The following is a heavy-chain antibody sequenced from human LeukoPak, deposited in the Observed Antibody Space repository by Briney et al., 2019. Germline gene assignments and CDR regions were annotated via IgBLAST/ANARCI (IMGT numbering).Heavy chain of an antibody. CDR1: GFTFSSYG. CDR3: AKEGVVATGAFDY. Sequence: GGSLRLSCAASGFTFSSYGMHWARQAPGKGLEWVAVISYDGSNKYYADSVKGRFTTSRDNSKNTLYLQMNSLRAEDTAVYYCAKEGVVATGAFDYWGQGTLVTVSS. CDR2: ISYDGSNK. D-gene: IGHD5-12*01. V-gene: IGHV3-30*18. J-gene: IGHJ4*02.